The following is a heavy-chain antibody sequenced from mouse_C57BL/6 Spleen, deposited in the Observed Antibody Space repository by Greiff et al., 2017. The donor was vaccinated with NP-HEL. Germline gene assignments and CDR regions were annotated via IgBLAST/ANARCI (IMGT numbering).Heavy chain of an antibody. CDR1: GFTFSSYG. CDR2: ISSGGSYT. V-gene: IGHV5-6*01. D-gene: IGHD1-1*01. J-gene: IGHJ2*01. CDR3: ARHDYGSSDYFDY. Sequence: EVKVVESGGDLVKPGGSLKLSCAASGFTFSSYGMSWVRQTPDKRLEWVATISSGGSYTYYPDSVKGRFTISRDNAKNTLYLQMSSLKSEDTAMYYCARHDYGSSDYFDYWGQGTTLTVSS.